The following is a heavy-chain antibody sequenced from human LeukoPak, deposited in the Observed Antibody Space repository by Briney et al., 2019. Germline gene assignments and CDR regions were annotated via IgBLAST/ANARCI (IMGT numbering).Heavy chain of an antibody. J-gene: IGHJ4*02. CDR2: IVGSGVTT. D-gene: IGHD6-19*01. CDR1: GFTFSNYG. V-gene: IGHV3-23*01. Sequence: GGSLRLSCVASGFTFSNYGMNWVRQAPGKGLEWVSGIVGSGVTTYYADSVKGRFTISRDHAKNSLYLQMNSLRVEDTAVYYCARDFGARGWLDYWGQGTLVTVSS. CDR3: ARDFGARGWLDY.